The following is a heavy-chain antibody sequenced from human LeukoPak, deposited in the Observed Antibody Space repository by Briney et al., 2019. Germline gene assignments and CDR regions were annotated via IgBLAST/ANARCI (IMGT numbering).Heavy chain of an antibody. J-gene: IGHJ4*02. V-gene: IGHV3-30*18. CDR2: ISYDGSNE. Sequence: GGSLRLSCAVSGFTFSNYGMHWVRQAPGKGLEWVAVISYDGSNEYYADSVKGRFTISRDNSKNTLFLQMNSLRPEDTAVYHCAKVALFSGYYPPFDYWGQGTLVTVSS. CDR3: AKVALFSGYYPPFDY. CDR1: GFTFSNYG. D-gene: IGHD3-22*01.